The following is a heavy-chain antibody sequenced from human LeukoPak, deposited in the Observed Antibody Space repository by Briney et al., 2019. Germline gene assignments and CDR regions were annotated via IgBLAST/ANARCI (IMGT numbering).Heavy chain of an antibody. Sequence: GGSLRLSCATSGYTFSNYGMSWVPQAPERGVEWTSYISTRSGTIYYADSVKGRFTISRDNAKNSLYLQMNSLRDEDTAVYYCARDGPLDYWGQGILVIVSS. CDR3: ARDGPLDY. CDR2: ISTRSGTI. J-gene: IGHJ4*02. V-gene: IGHV3-48*02. CDR1: GYTFSNYG.